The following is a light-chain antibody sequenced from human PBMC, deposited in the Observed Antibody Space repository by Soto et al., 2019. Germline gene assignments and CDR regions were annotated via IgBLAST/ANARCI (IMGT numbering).Light chain of an antibody. CDR1: SSDVGGYNY. CDR3: SSYTSSSTLV. J-gene: IGLJ1*01. V-gene: IGLV2-14*01. Sequence: QSVLTQPASVSGSPGQSITISCTGTSSDVGGYNYVSWYQQHPGKAPKLMIYEVSNRPSGVSNRFSGSKSGNTASLTISGLQAEDEAHYYCSSYTSSSTLVFGTGIKVTV. CDR2: EVS.